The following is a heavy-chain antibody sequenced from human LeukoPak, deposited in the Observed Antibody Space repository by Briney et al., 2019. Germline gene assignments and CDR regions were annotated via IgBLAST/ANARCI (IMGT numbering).Heavy chain of an antibody. CDR1: GFTFSSYG. V-gene: IGHV3-23*01. D-gene: IGHD3-10*01. J-gene: IGHJ3*02. CDR2: IIVSGGSP. CDR3: AKEYYYGSGSYYNVEDAFDI. Sequence: GGSLRLSCAASGFTFSSYGMSWVRQAPGKGLEWVSAIIVSGGSPYYADSVKGRFTISRDKSKNTLDLQMNSLRAEDTAVYYCAKEYYYGSGSYYNVEDAFDIWGQGTMVTVSS.